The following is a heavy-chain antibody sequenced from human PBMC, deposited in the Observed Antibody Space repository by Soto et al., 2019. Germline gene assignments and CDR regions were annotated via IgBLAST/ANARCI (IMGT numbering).Heavy chain of an antibody. J-gene: IGHJ6*02. CDR1: GFNFNTYT. Sequence: EVQLVESGGGLVKPGGSLRLSCAASGFNFNTYTMNWVRQAPGKGLEWVSSISSGSSYIYNAASVKGRFTISRDNAQNSLYLQMNSLRAEDTAVYYCARDPFGSPRMDVWGQGTTVTVSS. D-gene: IGHD3-10*01. V-gene: IGHV3-21*01. CDR2: ISSGSSYI. CDR3: ARDPFGSPRMDV.